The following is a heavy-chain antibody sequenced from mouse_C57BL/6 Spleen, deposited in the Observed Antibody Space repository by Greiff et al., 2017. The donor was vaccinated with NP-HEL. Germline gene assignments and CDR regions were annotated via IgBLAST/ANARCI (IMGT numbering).Heavy chain of an antibody. Sequence: EVKLQESGPGLVKPSQSLSLTCSVTGYSITSGYYWNWIRQFPGNKLEWMGYISYGGSNNSNPSLKNRISITRDTSKNQFFLELNSVTTEDTATYYCATGAWFAYWGQGTLVTVAA. CDR1: GYSITSGYY. V-gene: IGHV3-6*01. D-gene: IGHD1-1*02. CDR2: ISYGGSN. J-gene: IGHJ3*01. CDR3: ATGAWFAY.